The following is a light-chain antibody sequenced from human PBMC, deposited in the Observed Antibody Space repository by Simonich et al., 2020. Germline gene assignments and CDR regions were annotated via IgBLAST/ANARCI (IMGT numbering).Light chain of an antibody. CDR2: EGS. CDR3: SSYTSSSTLV. CDR1: SSGVGSYNL. J-gene: IGLJ3*02. Sequence: QSALTQPASVSGSPGQSITISCTGTSSGVGSYNLGSWYQQHPGKAPKLMIYEGSKRPSGVSNRFSGSKSGNTASLTISGLQAEDEADYYCSSYTSSSTLVFGGGTKLTVL. V-gene: IGLV2-14*02.